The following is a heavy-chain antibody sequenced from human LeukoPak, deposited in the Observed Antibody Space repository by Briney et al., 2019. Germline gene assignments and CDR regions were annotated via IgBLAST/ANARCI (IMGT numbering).Heavy chain of an antibody. J-gene: IGHJ4*02. CDR2: INHSGST. CDR3: ARRGRWLQLGVLDFDY. D-gene: IGHD5-24*01. V-gene: IGHV4-34*01. Sequence: SETLSLTCAVYGGSFSGYYWSWIRQPPGKGLEWIGEINHSGSTNYNPSLKSRVTISVDTSKNQFSLKLSSVTAADTAVYYCARRGRWLQLGVLDFDYWGQGTLVTVSS. CDR1: GGSFSGYY.